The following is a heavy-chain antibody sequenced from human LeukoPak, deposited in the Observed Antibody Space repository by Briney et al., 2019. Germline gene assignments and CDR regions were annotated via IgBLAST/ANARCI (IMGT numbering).Heavy chain of an antibody. CDR2: IKQDGSEK. Sequence: GGSLRLSCAASGFTFSSYWMSWVRQAPGKGLEWVANIKQDGSEKYYVDSVKGRFTISRDNAKNSLYLQMNSLRAEDTAVYYCARDGPSSLVADTYYGTDVWGQGTTVTVSS. V-gene: IGHV3-7*01. CDR1: GFTFSSYW. D-gene: IGHD2-15*01. CDR3: ARDGPSSLVADTYYGTDV. J-gene: IGHJ6*02.